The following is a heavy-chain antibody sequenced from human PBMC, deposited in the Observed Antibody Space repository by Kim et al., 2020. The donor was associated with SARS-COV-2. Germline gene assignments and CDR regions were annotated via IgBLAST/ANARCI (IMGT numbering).Heavy chain of an antibody. Sequence: GGSLRLSCAASGFTFSSYGMHWVRQAPGKGLEWVALISYDGSNKYYADSVKGRFTISRDNSKNTLYLQMNSLRAEDTAVYYCAKDGSGYYGSGNYYSRPDYWGQGTLVTVSS. D-gene: IGHD3-10*01. J-gene: IGHJ4*02. CDR2: ISYDGSNK. CDR3: AKDGSGYYGSGNYYSRPDY. CDR1: GFTFSSYG. V-gene: IGHV3-30*18.